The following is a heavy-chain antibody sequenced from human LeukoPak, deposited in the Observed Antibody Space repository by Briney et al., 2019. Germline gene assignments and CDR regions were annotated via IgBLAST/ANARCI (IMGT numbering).Heavy chain of an antibody. D-gene: IGHD5-12*01. CDR1: AYTFTRSA. CDR3: AADLSRGLGWVDP. Sequence: GASVKVSCKTSAYTFTRSAVQWVRQPRGQRLEWIGWIVVGSGYTNYAQKFRERVTITSDMATSTAYTELRSLRSEDTAAYYCAADLSRGLGWVDPWGQGTLVTVSS. J-gene: IGHJ5*02. CDR2: IVVGSGYT. V-gene: IGHV1-58*01.